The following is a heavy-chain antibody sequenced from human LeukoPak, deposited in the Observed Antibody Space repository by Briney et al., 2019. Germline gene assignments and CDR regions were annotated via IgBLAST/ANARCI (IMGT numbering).Heavy chain of an antibody. Sequence: ASVKVSCKVSGYTLTELSMHWVRQAPGKGPEWMGGFDPEGGETIYAQKFQGRVTMTEDTSTDTAYMELSSLRSEDTAVYYCATTYSSSWFFFDYWGQGTLVTVSS. V-gene: IGHV1-24*01. CDR1: GYTLTELS. CDR2: FDPEGGET. J-gene: IGHJ4*02. CDR3: ATTYSSSWFFFDY. D-gene: IGHD6-13*01.